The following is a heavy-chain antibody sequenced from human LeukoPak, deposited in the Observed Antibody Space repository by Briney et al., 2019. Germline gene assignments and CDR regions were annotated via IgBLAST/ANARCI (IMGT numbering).Heavy chain of an antibody. CDR2: IKPDGSQI. D-gene: IGHD1-26*01. V-gene: IGHV3-7*01. CDR3: ARGSRGCYYTLIDY. Sequence: GGSLRLSCAASGFTFSSYWMTWLRQAPGKGLEGVANIKPDGSQIYYVDSVKGRFTISRDNAKNSLYLQMDSLRAEDTAVYYGARGSRGCYYTLIDYWGQGTLVTVSS. J-gene: IGHJ4*02. CDR1: GFTFSSYW.